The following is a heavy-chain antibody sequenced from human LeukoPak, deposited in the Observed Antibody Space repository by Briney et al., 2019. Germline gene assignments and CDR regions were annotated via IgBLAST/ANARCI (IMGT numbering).Heavy chain of an antibody. CDR2: ISSSSSYI. CDR3: ARDGGSNYYDSSGYNGYYYGMDV. V-gene: IGHV3-21*01. J-gene: IGHJ6*02. Sequence: PGGSLRLSCAASGFTFSSYSMNWVRQAPGKGLEWVSSISSSSSYIYYADSVKGRFTISRDNAKNSLYLQMNSLRAEDTAVYYCARDGGSNYYDSSGYNGYYYGMDVWGQGTTVTVSS. D-gene: IGHD3-22*01. CDR1: GFTFSSYS.